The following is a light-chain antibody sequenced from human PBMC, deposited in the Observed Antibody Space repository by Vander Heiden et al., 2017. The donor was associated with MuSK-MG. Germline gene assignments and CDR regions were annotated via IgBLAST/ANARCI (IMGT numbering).Light chain of an antibody. CDR2: SNN. V-gene: IGLV1-47*02. Sequence: HSVLTQPPSASGTPGQRITISCSGSRSNIGSHYVSWHQQLPGTAPKLLVVSNNQRLSGVPDRCSGAKSGTAASLAITGLRSEEEADYYCEAEDDSLSGLVFGTGTKRTVL. CDR3: EAEDDSLSGLV. CDR1: RSNIGSHY. J-gene: IGLJ1*01.